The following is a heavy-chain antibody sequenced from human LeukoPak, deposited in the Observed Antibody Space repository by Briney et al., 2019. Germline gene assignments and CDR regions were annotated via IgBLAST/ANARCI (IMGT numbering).Heavy chain of an antibody. CDR3: ARLKDIYCSSTSCHSGAFDI. J-gene: IGHJ3*02. Sequence: PSQTLSLTCTVSGGSISSGGYYWSWIRQPPGKGLEWIGYIYHSGSTYYNPSLKSRVTISVDTSKNQFSLKLSSVTAADTAVYYCARLKDIYCSSTSCHSGAFDIWGQGTMVTVSS. D-gene: IGHD2-2*01. V-gene: IGHV4-30-2*01. CDR1: GGSISSGGYY. CDR2: IYHSGST.